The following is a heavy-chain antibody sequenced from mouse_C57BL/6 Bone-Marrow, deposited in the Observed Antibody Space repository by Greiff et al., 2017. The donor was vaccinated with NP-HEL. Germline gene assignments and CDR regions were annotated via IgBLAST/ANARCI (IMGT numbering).Heavy chain of an antibody. CDR2: IDPSVSYT. Sequence: QVQLQQPGAELVKPGASVKLSCKASGYTFTSYWMPWVKQRPGQGLEWIGEIDPSVSYTNYNQKFKGKATLTVDTSSSTAYMQLSSLTYGDSAVYYYARDYDYDKGYYVDYWCRGTTLTVTS. CDR1: GYTFTSYW. D-gene: IGHD2-4*01. J-gene: IGHJ2*01. CDR3: ARDYDYDKGYYVDY. V-gene: IGHV1-50*01.